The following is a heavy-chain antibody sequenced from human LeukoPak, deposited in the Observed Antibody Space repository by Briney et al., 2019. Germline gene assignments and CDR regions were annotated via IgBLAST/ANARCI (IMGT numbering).Heavy chain of an antibody. CDR3: ARGYDIYPLGWWFDP. Sequence: GGSLRLSCEVSGFSFSTYWMRWVRQAPGKGLVWVSRINSDGSIAYYADSVKGRFTISRDNAKDTLYLQMNSLRDEDTAVYYCARGYDIYPLGWWFDPWGQGTRVTVSS. CDR2: INSDGSIA. D-gene: IGHD5-12*01. J-gene: IGHJ5*02. V-gene: IGHV3-74*01. CDR1: GFSFSTYW.